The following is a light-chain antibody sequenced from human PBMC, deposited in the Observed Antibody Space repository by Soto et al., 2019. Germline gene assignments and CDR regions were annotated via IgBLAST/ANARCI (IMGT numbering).Light chain of an antibody. CDR3: QQYGSSRIT. J-gene: IGKJ5*01. CDR2: GAS. CDR1: QSVTNNY. V-gene: IGKV3-20*01. Sequence: EIVLTQSPCALSVSRGDRATLSCRSSQSVTNNYLAWYQQKPGQAPRLLIYGASSRATGIPARFSGSGSGTDFTLTISRLEPEDFAVYYCQQYGSSRITFGQGTRLEIK.